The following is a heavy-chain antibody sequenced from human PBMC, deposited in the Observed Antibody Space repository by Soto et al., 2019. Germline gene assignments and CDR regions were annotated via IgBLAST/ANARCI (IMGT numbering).Heavy chain of an antibody. D-gene: IGHD5-18*01. CDR2: ISYDGSNK. Sequence: GGSLRLSCAASGFTFSSYGMHWVRQAPGKGLEWVAVISYDGSNKYYADSVKGRFTISRDNSKNTLYLQMNSLRAEDTAVYYCAKDQVRAAGYSYGQYYYYGMDVWGQGTTVTVSS. J-gene: IGHJ6*02. CDR3: AKDQVRAAGYSYGQYYYYGMDV. V-gene: IGHV3-30*18. CDR1: GFTFSSYG.